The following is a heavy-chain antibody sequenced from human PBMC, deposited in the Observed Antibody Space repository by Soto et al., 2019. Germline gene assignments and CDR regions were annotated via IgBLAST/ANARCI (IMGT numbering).Heavy chain of an antibody. J-gene: IGHJ6*02. V-gene: IGHV1-69*13. CDR3: ARSLPYYYGSGSSPCYYYYGMDV. D-gene: IGHD3-10*01. CDR2: IIPIFGTA. CDR1: GGTFSSYA. Sequence: SVKVSCKASGGTFSSYAISWVRQAPGQGLEWMGGIIPIFGTANYAQKFQGRVTITADESTSTAYMELSSLRSEDTAVYYCARSLPYYYGSGSSPCYYYYGMDVWGQGTTVTVSS.